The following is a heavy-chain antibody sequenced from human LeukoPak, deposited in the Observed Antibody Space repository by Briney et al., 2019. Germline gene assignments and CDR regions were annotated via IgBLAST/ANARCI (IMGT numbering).Heavy chain of an antibody. D-gene: IGHD3-3*01. Sequence: GGSLRLSCAASGFTFTIFGLNWVRQAPGKVPEWVSYIDARSGITYYADSVQGRFTISRDNAQESVFLQMNSLRADDTAVYYCARTYDFGRGPPGDAFDNWGPGALVTVSS. J-gene: IGHJ3*02. V-gene: IGHV3-48*01. CDR3: ARTYDFGRGPPGDAFDN. CDR1: GFTFTIFG. CDR2: IDARSGIT.